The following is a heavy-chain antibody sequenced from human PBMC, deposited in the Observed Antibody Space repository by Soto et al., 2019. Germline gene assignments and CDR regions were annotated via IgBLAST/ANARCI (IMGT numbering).Heavy chain of an antibody. CDR2: ISGSGSST. V-gene: IGHV3-23*01. J-gene: IGHJ4*02. CDR3: AKYSSSSEQSGNFDY. Sequence: EVQLLESGGGLVQPGGSLRLSCAASGFTFSSYAMSWVRQAPGKGLEWVSAISGSGSSTYYADSVKGRFTISRDNSKNTLYLQMHSLRAEDTAVYYCAKYSSSSEQSGNFDYWGQGTLVTVSS. CDR1: GFTFSSYA. D-gene: IGHD6-13*01.